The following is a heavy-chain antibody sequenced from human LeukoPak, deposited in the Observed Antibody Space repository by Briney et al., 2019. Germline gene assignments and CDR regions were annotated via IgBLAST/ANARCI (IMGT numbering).Heavy chain of an antibody. CDR1: GGTFSSYA. J-gene: IGHJ5*02. CDR2: INTNTGNP. D-gene: IGHD3-3*01. CDR3: ARKYDFWSGYYTLVGFDP. V-gene: IGHV7-4-1*02. Sequence: GASVKVSCKASGGTFSSYAISWVRQAPGQGLEWMGWINTNTGNPTYAQGFTGRFVFSLDTSVSTAYLQISSLKAEDTAVYYCARKYDFWSGYYTLVGFDPWGQGTLVTVSS.